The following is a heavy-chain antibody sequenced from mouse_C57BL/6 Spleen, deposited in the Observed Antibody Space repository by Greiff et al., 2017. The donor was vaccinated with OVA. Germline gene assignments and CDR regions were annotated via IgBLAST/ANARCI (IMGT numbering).Heavy chain of an antibody. V-gene: IGHV7-3*01. Sequence: EVQLVESGGGLVQPGGSLSLSCAASGFTFTDYYMSWVRQPPGKALEWLGFIRNKANGYTTEYSASVKGRFTISRDNSQSILYLQMNALRAEDSATYYCARWSNYVRYFDYWGQGTTLTVSS. CDR1: GFTFTDYY. J-gene: IGHJ2*01. CDR3: ARWSNYVRYFDY. CDR2: IRNKANGYTT. D-gene: IGHD2-5*01.